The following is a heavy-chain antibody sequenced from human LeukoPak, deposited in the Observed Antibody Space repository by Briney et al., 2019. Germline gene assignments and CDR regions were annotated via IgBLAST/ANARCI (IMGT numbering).Heavy chain of an antibody. V-gene: IGHV3-73*01. CDR2: IRSEGNNYAT. J-gene: IGHJ4*02. CDR1: GFTFSDSA. D-gene: IGHD5-12*01. CDR3: ARPAGGGYDDFDY. Sequence: GGSLRLSCAASGFTFSDSAIHWVRQASGRGLEWVGRIRSEGNNYATEYAASVTGSFTISRDDSKNTAYLQMNSQKTDDRAVYYCARPAGGGYDDFDYWGQGTLVTVSS.